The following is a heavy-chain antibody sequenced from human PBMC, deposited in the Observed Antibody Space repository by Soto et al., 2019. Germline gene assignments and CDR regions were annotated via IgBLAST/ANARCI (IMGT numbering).Heavy chain of an antibody. CDR3: ARDLIRGSGYYP. V-gene: IGHV3-66*01. CDR2: IYNAGSA. J-gene: IGHJ5*02. CDR1: GFTVSSYR. Sequence: GGSLRLSCAASGFTVSSYRMSWVRQAPGKGLEWVSVIYNAGSADFADSVKGRFTISRDNSKNTLYLQMSSLRAEDTAVYYCARDLIRGSGYYPWGQGTLVTVSS. D-gene: IGHD3-22*01.